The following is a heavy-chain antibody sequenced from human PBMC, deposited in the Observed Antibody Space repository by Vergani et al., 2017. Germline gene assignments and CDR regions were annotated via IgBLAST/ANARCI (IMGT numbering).Heavy chain of an antibody. Sequence: EVQLVESGGGLVKPGGSLRLSCAASGFTFYNAWMSWVRQAPGKGLGWVDFIRNKAYGGTTEYAASVKGRFTISRDDSKRLAYLQLSRLKAADTAVYICSSGRGYSFGYSDYWGQGTLVTVSS. D-gene: IGHD5-18*01. CDR1: GFTFYNAW. CDR3: SSGRGYSFGYSDY. V-gene: IGHV3-71*04. J-gene: IGHJ4*02. CDR2: IRNKAYGGTT.